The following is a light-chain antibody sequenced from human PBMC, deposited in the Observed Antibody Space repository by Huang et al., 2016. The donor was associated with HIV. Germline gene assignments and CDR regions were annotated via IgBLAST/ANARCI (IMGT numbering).Light chain of an antibody. V-gene: IGKV3-15*01. CDR1: QSVSSN. Sequence: EIVMTQSPVTLSVSPRERATLSCRASQSVSSNLAWYQQKPGQAPRLLIYGASTRATGVPARFSGSGSGTEFTLTISSLQSEDFALYYCQQYNNWPPITFGQGTRLEIK. CDR2: GAS. J-gene: IGKJ5*01. CDR3: QQYNNWPPIT.